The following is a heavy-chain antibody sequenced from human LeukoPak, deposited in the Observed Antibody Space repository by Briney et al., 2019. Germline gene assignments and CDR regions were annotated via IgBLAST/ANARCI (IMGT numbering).Heavy chain of an antibody. D-gene: IGHD2-21*01. J-gene: IGHJ4*02. Sequence: SVQVSCQASGYTFTSYDINWVRQATGQGLEWMGWMNPNSGNTGYAQKFQGRVTMTRNTSISTAYMELSSLGSEDTAVYYCVTDLVIKGYFDYWGQGALVTVSS. CDR3: VTDLVIKGYFDY. CDR2: MNPNSGNT. V-gene: IGHV1-8*01. CDR1: GYTFTSYD.